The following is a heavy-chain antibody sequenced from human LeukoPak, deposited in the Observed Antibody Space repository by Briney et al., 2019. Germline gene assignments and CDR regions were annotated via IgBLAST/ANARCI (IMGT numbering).Heavy chain of an antibody. CDR1: GFTFDDYA. D-gene: IGHD2-15*01. V-gene: IGHV3-9*01. Sequence: GGSLRLSCAASGFTFDDYAMHWVRQVPGKGLEWVSGISWNSGDIEYADSVKGRFTISRDNAENSLYLQMNSLRAEDKALYYCARGKCSGARCYSFDCWGQGTLVTVSS. CDR2: ISWNSGDI. J-gene: IGHJ4*02. CDR3: ARGKCSGARCYSFDC.